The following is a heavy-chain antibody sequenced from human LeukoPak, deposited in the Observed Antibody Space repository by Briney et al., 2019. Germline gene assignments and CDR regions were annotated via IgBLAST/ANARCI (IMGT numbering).Heavy chain of an antibody. CDR1: GYTFTSYG. CDR3: ARGGTNYYDSSGYYYDTNAFDI. D-gene: IGHD3-22*01. V-gene: IGHV1-18*01. Sequence: ASVTVSCKASGYTFTSYGISWVRQAPGQGLEWMGWISAYNGNTNYAQKLQGRVTMTTDTSTSTAYMELRSLRSDDTAVYYCARGGTNYYDSSGYYYDTNAFDIWGQGTMVTVSS. J-gene: IGHJ3*02. CDR2: ISAYNGNT.